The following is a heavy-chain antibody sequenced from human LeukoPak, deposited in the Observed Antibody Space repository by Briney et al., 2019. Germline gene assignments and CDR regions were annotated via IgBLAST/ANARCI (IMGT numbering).Heavy chain of an antibody. CDR3: ARGLDSSGYRIAFDI. V-gene: IGHV1-8*03. D-gene: IGHD3-22*01. Sequence: ASVKVSCKASGYTFTSYYMHWVRQAPGQGLEWMGWMNPNSGNTGYAQKFQGRVTITRNTSISTAYMELSSLRSEDTAVYYCARGLDSSGYRIAFDIWGQGTMVTVSS. CDR2: MNPNSGNT. CDR1: GYTFTSYY. J-gene: IGHJ3*02.